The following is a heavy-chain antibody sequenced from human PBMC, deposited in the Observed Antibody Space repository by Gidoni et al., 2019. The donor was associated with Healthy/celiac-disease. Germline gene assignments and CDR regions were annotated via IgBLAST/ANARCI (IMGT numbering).Heavy chain of an antibody. V-gene: IGHV3-23*01. CDR1: GFPFRSYA. Sequence: EVQLLESGGGLVQPGGSLRLSCAASGFPFRSYAMSWVRQAPGKGLEWVSAISGSGGSTYYADAVKGRFTISRDNSKNTLYLQMNSLRAEDTAVYYCAKGGAPRTILDNWFDPWGQGTLVTVSS. CDR2: ISGSGGST. J-gene: IGHJ5*02. D-gene: IGHD2-15*01. CDR3: AKGGAPRTILDNWFDP.